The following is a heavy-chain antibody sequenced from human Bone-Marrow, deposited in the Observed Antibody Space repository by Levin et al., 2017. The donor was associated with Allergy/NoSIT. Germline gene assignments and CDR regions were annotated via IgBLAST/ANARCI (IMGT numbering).Heavy chain of an antibody. CDR1: GYTFTGYY. Sequence: GESLKISCKASGYTFTGYYMHWVRQAPGQGLEWMGWINPNSGGTNYAQKFQGWVTMTRDTSISTAYMELSRLRSDDTAVYYCARERAAAGPGYYYGMDGWGQGTTVTVSS. CDR3: ARERAAAGPGYYYGMDG. J-gene: IGHJ6*02. CDR2: INPNSGGT. D-gene: IGHD6-13*01. V-gene: IGHV1-2*04.